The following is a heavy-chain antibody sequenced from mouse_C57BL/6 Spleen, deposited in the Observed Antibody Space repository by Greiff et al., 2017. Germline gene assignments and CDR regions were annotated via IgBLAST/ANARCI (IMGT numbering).Heavy chain of an antibody. Sequence: VQLQQPGAELVRPGSSVKLSCKASGYTFTSYWMHWVKQRPIQGLEWIGNIDPSDSETHYNQKFKDKATLTVDQSSSTAYMQLSSLTSEDSAVYYCARGRDYDPIFAYWGQGTLVTVSA. CDR2: IDPSDSET. CDR1: GYTFTSYW. V-gene: IGHV1-52*01. J-gene: IGHJ3*01. D-gene: IGHD2-4*01. CDR3: ARGRDYDPIFAY.